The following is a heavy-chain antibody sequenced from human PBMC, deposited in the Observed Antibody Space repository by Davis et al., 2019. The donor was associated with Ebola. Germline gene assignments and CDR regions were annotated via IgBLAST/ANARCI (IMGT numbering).Heavy chain of an antibody. V-gene: IGHV1-18*01. CDR2: INVYNGHT. D-gene: IGHD4-17*01. J-gene: IGHJ5*02. CDR3: ARDATTVTTIWFDP. Sequence: AASVKVSCKTSGYTFSGYAISWVRQAPGQGLEWIGRINVYNGHTNYAQNFQGRVTVRTDTSTSIAYMELRSLRSYDTALYYCARDATTVTTIWFDPWGQGTLVTVSS. CDR1: GYTFSGYA.